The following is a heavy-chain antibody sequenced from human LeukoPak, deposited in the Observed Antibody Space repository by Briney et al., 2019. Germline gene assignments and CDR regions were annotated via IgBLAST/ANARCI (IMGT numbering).Heavy chain of an antibody. CDR1: RYTFTAYY. CDR2: INPNSGAT. D-gene: IGHD3-22*01. V-gene: IGHV1-2*02. CDR3: ARDQNYYDSTSYYGMDY. J-gene: IGHJ4*02. Sequence: ASVKVSCEASRYTFTAYYMHWVRQAPGQGLEWMGWINPNSGATNYAQKFQDRVTMTRDTSISTAYMELSRLRSDDTALYYCARDQNYYDSTSYYGMDYWGQGTLVTVAS.